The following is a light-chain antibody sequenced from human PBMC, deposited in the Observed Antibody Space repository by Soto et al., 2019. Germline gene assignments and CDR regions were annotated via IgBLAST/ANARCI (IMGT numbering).Light chain of an antibody. CDR3: QQYNDWPQT. CDR1: QSVSSN. Sequence: EIVMTQSPATLSVSPGERATLSCRASQSVSSNLAWYQQMPGQAPRLLIYAGSTRATGLPARFSGSGSGTEFTLTIRSLQSEDFAVYYCQQYNDWPQTFGQGTKVDIK. CDR2: AGS. V-gene: IGKV3-15*01. J-gene: IGKJ1*01.